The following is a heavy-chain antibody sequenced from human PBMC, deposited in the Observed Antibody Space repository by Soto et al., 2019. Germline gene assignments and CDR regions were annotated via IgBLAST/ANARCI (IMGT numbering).Heavy chain of an antibody. D-gene: IGHD1-7*01. CDR2: IKNKRSDEAT. V-gene: IGHV3-15*01. J-gene: IGHJ4*02. CDR3: STAGLNYGSFDY. Sequence: PEGSLRLSCAASGFTFSDAWMTWLRQTPGRGLEWVGRIKNKRSDEATDYAAAVKGRFIISRDDSKNTLYLQMHSLTTEDTAVYYCSTAGLNYGSFDYWGQGTLVTVSS. CDR1: GFTFSDAW.